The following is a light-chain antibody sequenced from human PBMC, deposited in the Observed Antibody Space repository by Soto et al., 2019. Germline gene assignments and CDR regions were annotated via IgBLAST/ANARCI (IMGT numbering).Light chain of an antibody. Sequence: LVLTRSPATPSLSPGERVGLSCRASQSVGSYLARYHHQAVQAPRLLIYNASNRATGIPAMFSGSGYGTDFTLTISGLEPEYVEVYYCQQRLNSSTFGQGTRLDIK. V-gene: IGKV3-11*01. CDR2: NAS. CDR3: QQRLNSST. J-gene: IGKJ5*01. CDR1: QSVGSY.